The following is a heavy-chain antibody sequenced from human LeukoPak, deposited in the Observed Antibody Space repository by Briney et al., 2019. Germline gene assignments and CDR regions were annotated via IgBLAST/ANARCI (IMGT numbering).Heavy chain of an antibody. J-gene: IGHJ6*03. CDR2: ISYDGSSK. D-gene: IGHD3-3*01. Sequence: GGSLRPSCAAYGFTLSSYGMEWVRQAAGKGRGWVAVISYDGSSKYYADSVKGRFTISRDNAKNSLYLQMNRLRADDTAVYYCARGTIFGVAHYYYYCIDVWGKGTTVTVSS. V-gene: IGHV3-30*12. CDR1: GFTLSSYG. CDR3: ARGTIFGVAHYYYYCIDV.